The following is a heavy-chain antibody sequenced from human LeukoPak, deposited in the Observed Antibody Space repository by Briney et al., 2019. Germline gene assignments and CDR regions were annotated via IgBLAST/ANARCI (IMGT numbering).Heavy chain of an antibody. CDR1: GFTFSAYW. V-gene: IGHV3-23*01. J-gene: IGHJ4*02. Sequence: GGSLRLSCAASGFTFSAYWMSWVRQAPGKGLEWVSAISGSGGSTYYADSVKGRFTISRDNSKNTLYLQMNSLRAEDTAVYYCAKGEPMVRGALFDYWGQGTLVTVSS. D-gene: IGHD3-10*01. CDR2: ISGSGGST. CDR3: AKGEPMVRGALFDY.